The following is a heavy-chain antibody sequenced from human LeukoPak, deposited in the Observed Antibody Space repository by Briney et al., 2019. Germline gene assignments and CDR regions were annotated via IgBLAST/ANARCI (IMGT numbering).Heavy chain of an antibody. CDR2: INIVNNAI. D-gene: IGHD1-26*01. V-gene: IGHV3-48*04. CDR1: GFTFSSYS. Sequence: GGSLGLSCAASGFTFSSYSMNWVRQAPGKGLEWVSHINIVNNAIYYSDSVKGRFTISRDNAKNSLYLQMNSLRAEDTAVYYCARDSGEGGTFDHSGQGTLVTVSS. J-gene: IGHJ4*02. CDR3: ARDSGEGGTFDH.